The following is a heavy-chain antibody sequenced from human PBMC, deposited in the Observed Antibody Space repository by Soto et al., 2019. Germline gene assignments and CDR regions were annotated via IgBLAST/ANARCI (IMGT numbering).Heavy chain of an antibody. CDR1: GYSFTSYW. CDR2: IYPGDSDT. J-gene: IGHJ4*02. Sequence: GESLKISCKGSGYSFTSYWIAWVRQMPGKGLECMGIIYPGDSDTRYSPSFQGQVTISVDKSINTAYLQWSSLRASDTAIYYCARHGKFSSMTHYFDSWGQGALATAS. V-gene: IGHV5-51*01. CDR3: ARHGKFSSMTHYFDS.